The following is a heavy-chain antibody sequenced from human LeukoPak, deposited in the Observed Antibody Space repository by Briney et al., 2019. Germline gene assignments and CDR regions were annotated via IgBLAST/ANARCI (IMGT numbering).Heavy chain of an antibody. V-gene: IGHV1-8*01. J-gene: IGHJ6*03. Sequence: ASVKVSCKASGYTFTSYDINWVRQATGQGLEWMGWMNPDSGNTGYAQKFQGRVTMTRNTSISTAYMELSSLRSEDTAVYYCARAGDYYGSGSYLYYYYYMDVWGKGTTVTVAS. CDR1: GYTFTSYD. CDR2: MNPDSGNT. D-gene: IGHD3-10*01. CDR3: ARAGDYYGSGSYLYYYYYMDV.